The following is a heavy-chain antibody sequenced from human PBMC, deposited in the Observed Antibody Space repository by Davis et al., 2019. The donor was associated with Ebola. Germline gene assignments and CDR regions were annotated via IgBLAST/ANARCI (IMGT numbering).Heavy chain of an antibody. V-gene: IGHV3-30-3*01. D-gene: IGHD6-19*01. CDR3: AKGSGSGWSFDY. J-gene: IGHJ4*02. CDR2: ISYDGTKT. Sequence: GESLKISCVASGFTFGTYAMHWVRQAPGKGLEWVAGISYDGTKTYYADSVEGRFTISRDNSRNALYLQMNSLRAEDTAVYYCAKGSGSGWSFDYWGQGTLVTVSS. CDR1: GFTFGTYA.